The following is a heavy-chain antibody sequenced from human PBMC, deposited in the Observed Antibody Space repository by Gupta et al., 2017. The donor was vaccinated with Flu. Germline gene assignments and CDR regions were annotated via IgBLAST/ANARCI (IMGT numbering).Heavy chain of an antibody. CDR2: INPDGSST. CDR3: ATVTSGC. J-gene: IGHJ4*02. CDR1: GFTFSTSY. D-gene: IGHD4-17*01. V-gene: IGHV3-74*03. Sequence: EMQLVVSGGGLVQPGVSLRLSCAPAGFTFSTSYLQWVRQAPGKGLVWVSRINPDGSSTTYAESVKGRFTTSRDNAKNTLYLQMNSLGDDDTAVYYCATVTSGCWGQGTLVTVSS.